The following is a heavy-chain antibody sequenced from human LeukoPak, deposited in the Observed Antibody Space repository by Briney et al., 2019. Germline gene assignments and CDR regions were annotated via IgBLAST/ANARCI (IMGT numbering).Heavy chain of an antibody. D-gene: IGHD1-7*01. V-gene: IGHV4-34*01. J-gene: IGHJ5*02. CDR2: INHSGGT. CDR1: GGSLSGHY. Sequence: SETLSLTCAVFGGSLSGHYWTWIRQPPGKGLEWIGEINHSGGTNYNPSLKSRVAISVDTSKNQFSMKLSSLTAADTAVYYCARPTSWVNYFDPWGQGTLVTVSS. CDR3: ARPTSWVNYFDP.